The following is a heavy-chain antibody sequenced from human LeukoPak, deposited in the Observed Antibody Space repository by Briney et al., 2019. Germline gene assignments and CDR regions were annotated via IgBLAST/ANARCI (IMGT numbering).Heavy chain of an antibody. CDR1: GGSISSGGYY. CDR3: ARGKYCSSTSCYGPFDY. Sequence: SETLSLTCTVSGGSISSGGYYWSWIRQHPGKGLEWIGYIYYSGSTHYNPSLKSRVTISVDTSKNQFSLKLSSVTAADTAVYYCARGKYCSSTSCYGPFDYWGQGTLVTVSS. CDR2: IYYSGST. D-gene: IGHD2-2*01. J-gene: IGHJ4*02. V-gene: IGHV4-31*03.